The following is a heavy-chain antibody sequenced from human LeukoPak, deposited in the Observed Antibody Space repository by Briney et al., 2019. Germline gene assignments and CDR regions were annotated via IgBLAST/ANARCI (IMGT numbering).Heavy chain of an antibody. J-gene: IGHJ4*02. CDR3: ARKYYDILTGYYRFDY. CDR1: GGSISSYY. Sequence: PSETLSLTCTVSGGSISSYYWTWVRQPPGKGLEWIAYIHDSGTTSYSPSLESRVTISLDTSNNQFSLRLSSVTAADTAVYYCARKYYDILTGYYRFDYWGQGTLVTVSS. D-gene: IGHD3-9*01. CDR2: IHDSGTT. V-gene: IGHV4-59*12.